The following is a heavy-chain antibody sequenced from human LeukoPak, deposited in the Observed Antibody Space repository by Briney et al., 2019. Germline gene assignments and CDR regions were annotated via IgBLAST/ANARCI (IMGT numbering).Heavy chain of an antibody. CDR3: AKRAPYFDH. CDR2: ISGSGGST. CDR1: GFTFDSSA. J-gene: IGHJ4*02. Sequence: GGSLRLSCAGSGFTFDSSAMSWVRQAPGKGLEWVSTISGSGGSTYFADSVKGRFTMSRDNSKNTLYLQMNSLRAEDTAVYYCAKRAPYFDHWDQGTLVTVSS. V-gene: IGHV3-23*01.